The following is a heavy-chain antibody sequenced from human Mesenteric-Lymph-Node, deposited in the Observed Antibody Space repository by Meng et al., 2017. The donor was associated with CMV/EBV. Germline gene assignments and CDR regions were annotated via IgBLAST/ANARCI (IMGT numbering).Heavy chain of an antibody. J-gene: IGHJ4*02. V-gene: IGHV3-74*01. Sequence: GGSLRLSCAASGFTFSSYWMHWVRQAPGKGLVWVSRINSDGSSTSYADSLKGRFTISRDNSKNTLYLQMNSLRAEDTALYYCARNYISGSIDYWGQGTLVTVSS. CDR2: INSDGSST. D-gene: IGHD3-10*01. CDR1: GFTFSSYW. CDR3: ARNYISGSIDY.